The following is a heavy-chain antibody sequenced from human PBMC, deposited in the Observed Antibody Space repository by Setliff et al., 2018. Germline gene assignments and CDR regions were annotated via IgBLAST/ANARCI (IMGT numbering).Heavy chain of an antibody. CDR3: ARRNFYYDSSGFALYYYYMDV. CDR2: ISTYNVNT. J-gene: IGHJ6*03. CDR1: GYTLTNYY. V-gene: IGHV1-18*04. D-gene: IGHD3-22*01. Sequence: ASVKVSCKASGYTLTNYYMHWVRQAPGQGLEWLGWISTYNVNTTYAQKLQDRVTMTTDTSTSTAYMELRSLRSDDTAVYYCARRNFYYDSSGFALYYYYMDVWGKGTTVTVSS.